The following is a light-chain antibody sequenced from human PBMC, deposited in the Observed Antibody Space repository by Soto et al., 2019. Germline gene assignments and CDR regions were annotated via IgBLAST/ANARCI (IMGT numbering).Light chain of an antibody. V-gene: IGKV3-15*01. J-gene: IGKJ2*01. CDR3: QQYNNWPPYT. Sequence: EIVMTQSPATLSVFPRERATLSCRASQSISSNLAWYQQKPGQAPRLLIYGASARATGIPARFIGSGSGTEFTLTISSLQSEDFAVYYCQQYNNWPPYTFGQGTKLEIK. CDR1: QSISSN. CDR2: GAS.